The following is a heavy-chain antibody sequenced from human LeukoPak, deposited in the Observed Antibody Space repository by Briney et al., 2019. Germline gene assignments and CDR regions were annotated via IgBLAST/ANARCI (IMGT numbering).Heavy chain of an antibody. CDR1: GGTFSSYA. CDR2: IIPIFGIA. J-gene: IGHJ4*02. CDR3: ARDLEGCSSTSCLYY. Sequence: SVKVSCKASGGTFSSYAISWVRQAPGQGLEWMGRIIPIFGIANYAQKFQGRVTITADESTSTAYMELSSLRSEDTAVYYCARDLEGCSSTSCLYYWGQGTLVTVSS. V-gene: IGHV1-69*13. D-gene: IGHD2-2*01.